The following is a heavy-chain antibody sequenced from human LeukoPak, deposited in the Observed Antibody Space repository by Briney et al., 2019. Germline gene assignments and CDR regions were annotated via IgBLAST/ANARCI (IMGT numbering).Heavy chain of an antibody. V-gene: IGHV4-59*01. J-gene: IGHJ6*03. D-gene: IGHD2-2*01. CDR2: IYYSGST. CDR3: ARTTEGYCSSASCFGFSYSYYMDV. Sequence: QSSETLSLTCTVSGGSISSYYWSWIRQPPGKGLEWIGHIYYSGSTHYNPSLKSRVTISVDTSKNQFSLKLSSVIAADTAVYYCARTTEGYCSSASCFGFSYSYYMDVWGKGTTVTISS. CDR1: GGSISSYY.